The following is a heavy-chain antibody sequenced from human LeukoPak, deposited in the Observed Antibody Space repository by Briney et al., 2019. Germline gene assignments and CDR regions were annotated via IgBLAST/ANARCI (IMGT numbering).Heavy chain of an antibody. CDR3: VRHRSGSPEGLVDY. J-gene: IGHJ4*02. CDR1: GYSFIGYY. D-gene: IGHD1-26*01. CDR2: INLNSGDT. V-gene: IGHV1-2*02. Sequence: ASVKVSCKASGYSFIGYYMHWVRQAPGQGLEWMGWINLNSGDTNYAQKFQGRVAMTRDTSISTAYMELSRLTSDDTAVYYCVRHRSGSPEGLVDYWGQGTLVTVSS.